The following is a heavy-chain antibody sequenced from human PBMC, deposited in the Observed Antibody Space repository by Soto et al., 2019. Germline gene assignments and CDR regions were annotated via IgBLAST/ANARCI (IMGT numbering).Heavy chain of an antibody. D-gene: IGHD1-26*01. Sequence: GGSLRLSCAASGFSFHTYEMNWVRQAPGKGLEWVSYISPSGSTIYYADSVKGRFTISRDNGKNSLYLQMNSLSAEDTAVYYCAYGGSCDDWGQGTQVTVSS. V-gene: IGHV3-48*03. CDR1: GFSFHTYE. CDR2: ISPSGSTI. J-gene: IGHJ4*02. CDR3: AYGGSCDD.